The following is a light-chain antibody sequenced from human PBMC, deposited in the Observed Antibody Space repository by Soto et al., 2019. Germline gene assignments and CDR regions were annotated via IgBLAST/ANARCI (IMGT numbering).Light chain of an antibody. CDR1: QIIIRF. V-gene: IGKV1-39*01. Sequence: DIQMTQSPSSLSASVGYRITITCLASQIIIRFLNWYQQRPGKAPKLLIFAASTLESGVPSRFSGSGSGTDFTLTISSLEPEDFETYYCQQTYTTPLTFGGGTKVDIK. CDR3: QQTYTTPLT. CDR2: AAS. J-gene: IGKJ4*01.